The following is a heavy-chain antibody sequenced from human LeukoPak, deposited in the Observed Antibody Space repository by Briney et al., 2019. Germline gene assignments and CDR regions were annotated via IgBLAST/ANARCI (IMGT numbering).Heavy chain of an antibody. CDR3: ARMRYDSSGYYDAFDI. CDR1: GFTFSDYY. Sequence: PGGSLRLSCAASGFTFSDYYMSWIRQAPGKGLEWVSYISSSGSTIYYADSVKGRFTISRDNAKNSLYLQMNSLRAEDTAVYYCARMRYDSSGYYDAFDIWGQGTVVTVSS. D-gene: IGHD3-22*01. V-gene: IGHV3-11*04. J-gene: IGHJ3*02. CDR2: ISSSGSTI.